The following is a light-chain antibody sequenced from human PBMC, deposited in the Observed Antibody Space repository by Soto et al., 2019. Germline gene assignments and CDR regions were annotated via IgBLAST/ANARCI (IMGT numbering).Light chain of an antibody. CDR1: QSISIW. CDR2: KAS. J-gene: IGKJ1*01. V-gene: IGKV1-5*03. Sequence: DIQMTQSPSTVSASVGDRVTITCRASQSISIWLAWYQQKPGKAPKPLINKASILESGVPSRFSGSGSGTEFTFTISSLQPDDSATYYCQQYNSYWTFGQGTKVEIK. CDR3: QQYNSYWT.